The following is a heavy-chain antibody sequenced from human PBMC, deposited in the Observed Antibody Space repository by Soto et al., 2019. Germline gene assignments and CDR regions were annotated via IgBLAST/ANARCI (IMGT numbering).Heavy chain of an antibody. Sequence: GGSLRLSCAASGFTFSSYEMNWVRQAPGKGLEWVSYIGSSGSTIYYADSVKGRFTISRDNAKNSLYLQMNSLRAEDTAVYYCARWESSSSSGEDYYYGMDVWGQGTTVTVSS. CDR1: GFTFSSYE. V-gene: IGHV3-48*03. J-gene: IGHJ6*02. CDR3: ARWESSSSSGEDYYYGMDV. CDR2: IGSSGSTI. D-gene: IGHD6-6*01.